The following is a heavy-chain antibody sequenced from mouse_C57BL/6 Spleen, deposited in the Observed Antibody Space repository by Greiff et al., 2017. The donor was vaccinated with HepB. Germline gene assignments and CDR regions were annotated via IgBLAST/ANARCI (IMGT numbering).Heavy chain of an antibody. CDR2: IDPETGGT. D-gene: IGHD2-4*01. V-gene: IGHV1-15*01. CDR1: GYTFTDYE. Sequence: VKLMESGAELVRPGASVTLSCKASGYTFTDYEMHWVKQTPVHGLEWIGAIDPETGGTAYNQKFKGKAILTADKSSSTAYMELRSLTSEDSAVYYCTRGGYDYGRDWYFDVWGTGTTVTVSS. J-gene: IGHJ1*03. CDR3: TRGGYDYGRDWYFDV.